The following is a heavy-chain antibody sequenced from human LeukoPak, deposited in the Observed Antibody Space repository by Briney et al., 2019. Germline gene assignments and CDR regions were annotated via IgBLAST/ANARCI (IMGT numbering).Heavy chain of an antibody. CDR1: GFTFRRHV. D-gene: IGHD3-22*01. CDR2: IWHDGSNN. CDR3: AKSVRTYYYDSSGPLVPDY. J-gene: IGHJ4*02. Sequence: PGGSLRLSCAASGFTFRRHVMHWVRQAPGKGLEWVAIIWHDGSNNYYADSVKGRFTISRDNSKNTLYLQMSSLRAEDTAVYYCAKSVRTYYYDSSGPLVPDYWGQGTLVTVSS. V-gene: IGHV3-33*06.